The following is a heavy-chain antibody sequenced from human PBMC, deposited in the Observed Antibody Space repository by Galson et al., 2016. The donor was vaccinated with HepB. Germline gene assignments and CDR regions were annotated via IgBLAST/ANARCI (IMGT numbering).Heavy chain of an antibody. D-gene: IGHD1-14*01. Sequence: QSGAEVKKPGESLRISCKGSGYSFSIYWIGWVRQMPGKGLEWMGIIYPGDSETRYSPSFQGQVTISVDKSIDTAYLQWSSLKASDTAMYYCARSPPEDILYYFDYWGQGTPVTVSS. CDR1: GYSFSIYW. V-gene: IGHV5-51*01. J-gene: IGHJ4*02. CDR2: IYPGDSET. CDR3: ARSPPEDILYYFDY.